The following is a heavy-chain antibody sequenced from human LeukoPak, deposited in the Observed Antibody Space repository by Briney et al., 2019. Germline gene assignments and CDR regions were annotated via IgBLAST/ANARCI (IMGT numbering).Heavy chain of an antibody. CDR3: ARWIYDHGRPFDY. J-gene: IGHJ4*02. V-gene: IGHV4-61*01. CDR2: MYYSGNT. Sequence: SETLSLTCSVSGGSVSSGSYYWSWIRQPPGKGLEWIGYMYYSGNTNYNPPLKSRVTISADTSKNQFSLKLSSVTVADTAVYYCARWIYDHGRPFDYWGQGTLVTVSS. CDR1: GGSVSSGSYY. D-gene: IGHD3-16*01.